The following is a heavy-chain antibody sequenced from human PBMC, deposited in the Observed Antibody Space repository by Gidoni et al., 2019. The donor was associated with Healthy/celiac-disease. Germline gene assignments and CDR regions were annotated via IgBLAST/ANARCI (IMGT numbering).Heavy chain of an antibody. Sequence: QVQLQESCPGLVKPSETLSLTCTVSGGSLSSYYWSWIRQPPGKGLEWIGYIYYSGSTNYNPSLKSRVTISVDTSKNQFSLKLSSVTAADTAVYYCARSHTAMVAQYYYYYGMDVWGQGTTVTVSS. V-gene: IGHV4-59*01. D-gene: IGHD5-18*01. CDR2: IYYSGST. J-gene: IGHJ6*02. CDR3: ARSHTAMVAQYYYYYGMDV. CDR1: GGSLSSYY.